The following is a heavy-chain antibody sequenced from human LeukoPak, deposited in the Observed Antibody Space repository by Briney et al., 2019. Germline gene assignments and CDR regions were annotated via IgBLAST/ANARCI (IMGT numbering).Heavy chain of an antibody. D-gene: IGHD6-13*01. CDR2: IYSGGST. Sequence: GGSLRLSCAASGFTVSSNYMSWVRQAPGKGLEWVSVIYSGGSTYYADSVRGRFTISRDNSKNTLYLQMNSLRAEDTAVYYCARDNTPRIAAAGNRDDAYDIWGQGTMVTVSS. CDR3: ARDNTPRIAAAGNRDDAYDI. CDR1: GFTVSSNY. J-gene: IGHJ3*02. V-gene: IGHV3-66*01.